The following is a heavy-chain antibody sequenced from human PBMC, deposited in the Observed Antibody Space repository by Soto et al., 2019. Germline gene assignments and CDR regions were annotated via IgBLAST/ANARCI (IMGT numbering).Heavy chain of an antibody. Sequence: EVQLVESGGGLVQPGGSLRLSCAASGFIFSSYWMTWVRQAPGTGLEWVANINQDGTEKYYVESAKGRFTITRDNAKNSLYLQMNSLRAEDTAVYYCARIIVRTNNWFAPWGQGTLVTVSS. V-gene: IGHV3-7*01. CDR2: INQDGTEK. CDR1: GFIFSSYW. CDR3: ARIIVRTNNWFAP. J-gene: IGHJ5*02. D-gene: IGHD1-26*01.